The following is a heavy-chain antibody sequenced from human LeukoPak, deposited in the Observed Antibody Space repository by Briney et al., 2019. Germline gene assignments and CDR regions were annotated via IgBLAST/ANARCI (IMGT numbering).Heavy chain of an antibody. Sequence: WASVKVSCKASGYTFTSYGISWVRQAPGQGLEWMGWISAYNGNTNYAQKLQGRVTMTTDTSTSTAYMELRSLRSDDTAVYYCARGRDIVVVPAARGYYYYMDVWGKGTTVTVSS. CDR1: GYTFTSYG. D-gene: IGHD2-2*01. CDR3: ARGRDIVVVPAARGYYYYMDV. J-gene: IGHJ6*03. CDR2: ISAYNGNT. V-gene: IGHV1-18*01.